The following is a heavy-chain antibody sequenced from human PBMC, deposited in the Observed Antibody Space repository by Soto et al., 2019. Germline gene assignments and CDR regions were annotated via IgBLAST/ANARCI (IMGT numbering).Heavy chain of an antibody. CDR3: AKFPPRAYYYDSSGYYPFDY. D-gene: IGHD3-22*01. CDR2: ISGSGGST. J-gene: IGHJ4*02. Sequence: PGGSLRLSCAASGFTFRSYAISWVRQAPGKGLEWVSAISGSGGSTYYADSVKGRFTISRDNSKNTLYLQMNSLRAEDTAVYYCAKFPPRAYYYDSSGYYPFDYWGQGTLVTVSS. V-gene: IGHV3-23*01. CDR1: GFTFRSYA.